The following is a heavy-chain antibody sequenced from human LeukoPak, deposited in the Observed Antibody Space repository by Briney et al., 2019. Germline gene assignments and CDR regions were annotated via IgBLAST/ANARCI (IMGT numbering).Heavy chain of an antibody. J-gene: IGHJ6*02. CDR1: GFTFGSYT. CDR2: VSGLSAYI. CDR3: ARDSSGYDSNYYYGMDV. Sequence: GGPLRLSCAASGFTFGSYTMNWIRQAPGKGLEWLSSVSGLSAYIYYADSVKGRFTISRDNAKNSLYLQMNSLRAEDTAVYYCARDSSGYDSNYYYGMDVWGQGTTVTVSS. V-gene: IGHV3-21*01. D-gene: IGHD5-12*01.